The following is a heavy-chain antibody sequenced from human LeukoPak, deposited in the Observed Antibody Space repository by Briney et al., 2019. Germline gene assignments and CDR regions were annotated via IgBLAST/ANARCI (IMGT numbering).Heavy chain of an antibody. Sequence: GGSLRLSCEASGFNFLTYSMAWVRQAPGKGLEWVAYIGTSVTTIYYADSVKGRFTISRDNVKNSLYLQVNSLRAEDTAVYYCAREAYSKRDYYYYFYMDVWGKGTTVTVSS. V-gene: IGHV3-48*01. CDR2: IGTSVTTI. D-gene: IGHD4-11*01. CDR3: AREAYSKRDYYYYFYMDV. J-gene: IGHJ6*03. CDR1: GFNFLTYS.